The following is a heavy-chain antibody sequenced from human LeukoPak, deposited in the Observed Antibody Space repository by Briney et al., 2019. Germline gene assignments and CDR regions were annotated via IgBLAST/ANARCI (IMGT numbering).Heavy chain of an antibody. V-gene: IGHV4-59*01. D-gene: IGHD4-17*01. CDR1: GGSISSYY. CDR3: ARDPSSGDYGPYYYYYMDV. CDR2: SYYSGST. J-gene: IGHJ6*03. Sequence: SETLSLTCTVSGGSISSYYWSWIRQPPGKGLEWIGYSYYSGSTNYNPSLKSRVTTSVDTSKNRFSLKLSSVTAADTAVYYCARDPSSGDYGPYYYYYMDVWGKGTTVTISS.